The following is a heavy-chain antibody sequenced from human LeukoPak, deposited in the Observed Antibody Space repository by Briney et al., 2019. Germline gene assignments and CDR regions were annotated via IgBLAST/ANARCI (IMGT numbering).Heavy chain of an antibody. D-gene: IGHD3-22*01. CDR1: GYTFGTYG. CDR2: ISAYTGNT. J-gene: IGHJ4*02. Sequence: ASVKVSCKASGYTFGTYGISWIRQAPGQGLEWMGWISAYTGNTNYAQKFQGRVTITADKSTSTAYMELSSLRSEDTAVYYCARVVDDSRSDYFDYWGQGTLVTVSS. V-gene: IGHV1-18*01. CDR3: ARVVDDSRSDYFDY.